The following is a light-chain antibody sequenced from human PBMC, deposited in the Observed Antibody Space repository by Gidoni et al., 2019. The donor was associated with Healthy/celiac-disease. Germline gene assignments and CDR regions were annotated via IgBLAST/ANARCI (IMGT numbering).Light chain of an antibody. CDR2: LGS. Sequence: DIVMTQSPLSLPVTPGEPASIPCRSSQSLLHSNGYNYLDWYLQKPGQSPQLLIYLGSNRASGGPDRFSGSGSGTDFTLKISRVEAEDVGVYYCMQALQTPRTFGQGTKVEIK. CDR3: MQALQTPRT. V-gene: IGKV2-28*01. CDR1: QSLLHSNGYNY. J-gene: IGKJ1*01.